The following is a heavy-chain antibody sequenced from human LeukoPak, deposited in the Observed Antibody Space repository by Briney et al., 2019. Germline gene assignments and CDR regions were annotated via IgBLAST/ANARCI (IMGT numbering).Heavy chain of an antibody. Sequence: GGSLRLSCVASGNYWMHWVRQAPGKGLVWVSHINSDGSWTSYADSVKGRFTISKDNAKNTVYLQMNSLRAEDTAVYYCVSFYERYWGRGTLVTVSS. J-gene: IGHJ4*02. CDR2: INSDGSWT. CDR1: GNYW. CDR3: VSFYERY. V-gene: IGHV3-74*01. D-gene: IGHD2/OR15-2a*01.